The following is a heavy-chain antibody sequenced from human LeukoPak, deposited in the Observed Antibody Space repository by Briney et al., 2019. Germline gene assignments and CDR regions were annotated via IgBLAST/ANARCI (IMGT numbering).Heavy chain of an antibody. D-gene: IGHD1-26*01. CDR1: GFTFSKND. CDR3: AKEVGVTRVEPY. V-gene: IGHV3-30*18. Sequence: GGYLRLSCTASGFTFSKNDMHWVRQAPGKGLEWVAVLSYDGRNTYYAESVKGRFTISRDNTKNTLYLQLNSLRPEDTAMYYCAKEVGVTRVEPYWGQGTLVTVSS. CDR2: LSYDGRNT. J-gene: IGHJ4*02.